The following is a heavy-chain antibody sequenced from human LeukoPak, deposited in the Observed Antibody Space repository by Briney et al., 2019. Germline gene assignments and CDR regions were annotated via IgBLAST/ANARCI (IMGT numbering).Heavy chain of an antibody. Sequence: GGSLRLSCAASGVTFSTYWMSWVRQAPGKGLEWVANIKQDGSEKYYVDSVKDRFTISRDNAKNSLYLQMSGLRAEDTAVYYCAREPSYRDWYFHFWGRGTLVTVSS. CDR1: GVTFSTYW. CDR3: AREPSYRDWYFHF. V-gene: IGHV3-7*01. D-gene: IGHD1-14*01. J-gene: IGHJ2*01. CDR2: IKQDGSEK.